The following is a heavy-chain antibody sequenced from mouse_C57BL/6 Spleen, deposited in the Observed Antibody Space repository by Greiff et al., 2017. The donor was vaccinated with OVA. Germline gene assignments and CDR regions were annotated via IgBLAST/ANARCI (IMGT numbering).Heavy chain of an antibody. V-gene: IGHV1-50*01. CDR1: GYTFTSYW. CDR2: IDPSDSYT. D-gene: IGHD1-1*01. CDR3: ARRGSSYHWYFDV. J-gene: IGHJ1*03. Sequence: QVQLQQPGAGLVKPGASVKLSCKASGYTFTSYWMQWVKQRPGQGLEWIGEIDPSDSYTNYNQKFKGKATLTVDTSSSTAYMQLSSLTSEDSAVYYCARRGSSYHWYFDVWGTGTTVTVSS.